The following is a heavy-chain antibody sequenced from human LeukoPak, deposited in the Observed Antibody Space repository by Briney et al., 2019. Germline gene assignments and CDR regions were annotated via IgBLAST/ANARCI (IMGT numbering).Heavy chain of an antibody. Sequence: GGTLRLSCAGSGFPFSSHGMNWVRQAPGKGLEWVSGISPGGGPTYYADSVRGRFSISRDDLKNTVYLQMKNLTAEDTAVYYCAKDGAWLRFDDWGQGILVTVSS. V-gene: IGHV3-23*01. CDR2: ISPGGGPT. CDR1: GFPFSSHG. CDR3: AKDGAWLRFDD. D-gene: IGHD5-12*01. J-gene: IGHJ4*02.